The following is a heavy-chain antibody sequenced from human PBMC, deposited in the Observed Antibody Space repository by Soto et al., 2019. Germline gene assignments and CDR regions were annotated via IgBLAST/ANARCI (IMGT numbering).Heavy chain of an antibody. Sequence: VESGGGLVYPGGSLRLSCVASGFRFSDHSMNWVRPAPGKGLQWISYISSNSDTTYYADSVKGRFTVSRDNAKNALFLQMTSLRDDDTATYYCARLPKGSLVTAWGQGARVTVSS. J-gene: IGHJ4*02. D-gene: IGHD2-21*02. CDR2: ISSNSDTT. CDR1: GFRFSDHS. V-gene: IGHV3-48*02. CDR3: ARLPKGSLVTA.